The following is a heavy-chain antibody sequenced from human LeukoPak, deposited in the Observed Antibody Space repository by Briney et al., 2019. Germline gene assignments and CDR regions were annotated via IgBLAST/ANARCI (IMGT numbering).Heavy chain of an antibody. D-gene: IGHD2-2*01. CDR1: GGSISSGGYS. CDR2: IYYSGST. CDR3: ARLYCSSTSCYFGGWFDP. V-gene: IGHV4-30-4*07. Sequence: PSETLSLTCAVSGGSISSGGYSWSWIRQPPGKGLEWIGYIYYSGSTYYNPSLKSRVTISVDTSKNQFSLKLSSVTAADTAVYYCARLYCSSTSCYFGGWFDPWGQGTLVTVSS. J-gene: IGHJ5*02.